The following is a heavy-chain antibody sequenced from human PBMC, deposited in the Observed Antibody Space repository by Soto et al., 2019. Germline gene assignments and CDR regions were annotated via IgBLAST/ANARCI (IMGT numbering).Heavy chain of an antibody. V-gene: IGHV4-39*01. J-gene: IGHJ6*02. Sequence: SETLSLTCTVSGGSISSSSYYWGWIGQPPGKGLEWIGSIYYSGSTSDNPSLKSRVTISVDTSKNQFSLKLSSVTAADTAVYYCAEEFSQLYYGGMDVWGQGTTVT. CDR2: IYYSGST. CDR3: AEEFSQLYYGGMDV. D-gene: IGHD3-3*01. CDR1: GGSISSSSYY.